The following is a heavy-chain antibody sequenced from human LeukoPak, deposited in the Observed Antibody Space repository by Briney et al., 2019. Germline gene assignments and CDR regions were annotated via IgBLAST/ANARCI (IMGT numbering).Heavy chain of an antibody. D-gene: IGHD1-26*01. CDR3: ARHGSGSYYSYFDY. CDR1: GGSISSTSYF. V-gene: IGHV4-39*01. CDR2: FSYTEST. J-gene: IGHJ4*02. Sequence: SETLSLTCSVSGGSISSTSYFWGWIRQPPGKGLEWIGSFSYTESTYYNSSLKSRVTISVDTSKNQFSLKLSSVIAADTAVYYCARHGSGSYYSYFDYWGQGTLVTVSS.